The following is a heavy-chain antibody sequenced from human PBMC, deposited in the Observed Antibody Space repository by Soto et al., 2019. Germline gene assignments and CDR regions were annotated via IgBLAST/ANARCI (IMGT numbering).Heavy chain of an antibody. V-gene: IGHV1-2*02. CDR1: GYTFTGYY. CDR3: ARGTFDSSGDYFAGWFGP. J-gene: IGHJ5*02. CDR2: IIPNNGGT. Sequence: QVQVVQSGAEVKKPGASVKVSCKASGYTFTGYYMHWVRQAPGQGLEWMGWIIPNNGGTKYAQKFQDRVTMTRDTYISTAYMELSRLRSDDTAVYYCARGTFDSSGDYFAGWFGPWGQGTLVTVSS. D-gene: IGHD3-22*01.